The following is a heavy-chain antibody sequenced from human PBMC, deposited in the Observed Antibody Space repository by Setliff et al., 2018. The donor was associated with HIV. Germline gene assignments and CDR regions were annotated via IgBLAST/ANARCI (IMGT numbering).Heavy chain of an antibody. CDR3: ARGGAVSADFDS. CDR1: GGSFSGYY. Sequence: SETLSLTCGVYGGSFSGYYWSWIRQPPGKGLEWIGEINHNKSSDYNPSLKSRVTMSVDTSKNQFSLKVKSVTAADTAVYFCARGGAVSADFDSWGQGTLVTVSS. D-gene: IGHD3-16*01. CDR2: INHNKSS. J-gene: IGHJ5*01. V-gene: IGHV4-34*01.